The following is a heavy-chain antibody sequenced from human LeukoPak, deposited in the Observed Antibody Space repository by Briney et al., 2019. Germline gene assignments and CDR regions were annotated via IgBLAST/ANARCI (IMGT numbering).Heavy chain of an antibody. J-gene: IGHJ4*02. Sequence: SETLSLTCTVSGGSISTYYWSWIRQPPGKGLEWIGYIFYSGSTNYNPSLKSRVTISVDTSKNQFSLKLSSVTAADTAVYHCARSSVGSRPNYYAPTPRWYFDYWGQGTLVTVSS. V-gene: IGHV4-59*01. D-gene: IGHD3-10*01. CDR3: ARSSVGSRPNYYAPTPRWYFDY. CDR1: GGSISTYY. CDR2: IFYSGST.